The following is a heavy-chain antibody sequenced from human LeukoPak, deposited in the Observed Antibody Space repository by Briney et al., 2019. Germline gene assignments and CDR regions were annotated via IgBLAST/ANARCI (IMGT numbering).Heavy chain of an antibody. V-gene: IGHV1-18*01. CDR2: INAYNGNT. D-gene: IGHD1-26*01. Sequence: ASVKVSCKASGYTFTSYGISWVRQAPGQGLEWMGWINAYNGNTNYAQKLQGRVTMTTDTPTSTAYMELRSLRPDDTAVYYCASLGGYQGGNFDYWGRGTLLTVSS. CDR3: ASLGGYQGGNFDY. CDR1: GYTFTSYG. J-gene: IGHJ4*02.